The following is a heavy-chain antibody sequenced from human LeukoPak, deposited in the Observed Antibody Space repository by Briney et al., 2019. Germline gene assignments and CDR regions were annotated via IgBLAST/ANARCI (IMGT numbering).Heavy chain of an antibody. CDR2: IYHSGST. J-gene: IGHJ4*02. CDR3: ARLSSSSWYGGDY. V-gene: IGHV4-61*10. D-gene: IGHD6-13*01. Sequence: PSETLSLTCTVSGGSISSGSYYWSWIRQPAGKGLEWIGEIYHSGSTNYNPSLKSRVTISVDKSKNQFSLKLSSVTAADTAVYYCARLSSSSWYGGDYWGQGTLVTVSS. CDR1: GGSISSGSYY.